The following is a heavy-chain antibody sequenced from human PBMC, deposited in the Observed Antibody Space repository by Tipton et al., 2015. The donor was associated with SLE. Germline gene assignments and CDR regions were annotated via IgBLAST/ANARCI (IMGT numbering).Heavy chain of an antibody. CDR1: GGSISSSSYY. CDR3: AREEENDVWSGGDAFDI. J-gene: IGHJ3*02. Sequence: TLSLTCTVSGGSISSSSYYWGWIRQHPGKGLEWIGYIYYSGSTYYNPSLKSRVTISVDTSKNQFSLKLSSVTAADTAVYYCAREEENDVWSGGDAFDIWGQGTMVTVSS. V-gene: IGHV4-31*03. CDR2: IYYSGST. D-gene: IGHD3-3*01.